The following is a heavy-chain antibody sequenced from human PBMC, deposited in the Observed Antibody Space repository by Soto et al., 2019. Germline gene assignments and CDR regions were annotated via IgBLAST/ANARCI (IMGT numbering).Heavy chain of an antibody. J-gene: IGHJ6*02. D-gene: IGHD4-17*01. V-gene: IGHV3-30-3*01. CDR1: GFTFSSYA. CDR2: ISYDGSNK. Sequence: GGSLRLSCAASGFTFSSYAMHWVRQAPGKGLEWVAVISYDGSNKYYADSVKGRFTISRDNSKNTLYLQMNSLRAEDTAVYYCARDQSSMTTVTIFDYYYGMDVWGQGTTVTAP. CDR3: ARDQSSMTTVTIFDYYYGMDV.